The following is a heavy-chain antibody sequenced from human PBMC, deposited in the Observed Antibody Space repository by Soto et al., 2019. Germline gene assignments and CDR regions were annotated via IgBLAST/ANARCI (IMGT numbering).Heavy chain of an antibody. D-gene: IGHD3-22*01. J-gene: IGHJ2*01. CDR3: ARDRYSYDSRAYQGVDWYFDL. CDR2: IWNDGSHE. V-gene: IGHV3-33*01. Sequence: QVQLVESGGGVVQPGRSLRLSCAASGFIFSNYGMHWVRQAPGKGLEWVAVIWNDGSHESYADSVKGRFTISRDNSKNTLFLQMNSLRAEDTAVYYCARDRYSYDSRAYQGVDWYFDLWGRGTLVTVSS. CDR1: GFIFSNYG.